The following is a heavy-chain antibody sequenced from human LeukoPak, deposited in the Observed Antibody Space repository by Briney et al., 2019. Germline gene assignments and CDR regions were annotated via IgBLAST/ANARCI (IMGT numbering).Heavy chain of an antibody. D-gene: IGHD3-16*02. CDR3: ARHENRYYDYVWGSYRQNWLDYFDY. J-gene: IGHJ4*02. CDR1: GFTFSSYS. CDR2: INHSGST. Sequence: GSLRLSCAASGFTFSSYSMNWIRQPPGKGLEWIGEINHSGSTNYNPSLKSRVTISVDTSKNQFSLKLSSVTAADTAVYYCARHENRYYDYVWGSYRQNWLDYFDYWGQGTLVTVSS. V-gene: IGHV4-34*01.